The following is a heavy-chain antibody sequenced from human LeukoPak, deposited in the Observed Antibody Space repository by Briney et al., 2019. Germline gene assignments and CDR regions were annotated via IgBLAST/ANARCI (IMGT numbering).Heavy chain of an antibody. CDR2: IIPILGIA. CDR3: ARDIQPYYYDSSGPIVYFDY. Sequence: SVKVSCKASGGTFSSYAISWVRQAPGQGLEWMGRIIPILGIANYAQKFQGRVTFTADKSTSTAYMELSSLRSEDTAVYYCARDIQPYYYDSSGPIVYFDYWGQGTLVTVSS. V-gene: IGHV1-69*04. CDR1: GGTFSSYA. J-gene: IGHJ4*02. D-gene: IGHD3-22*01.